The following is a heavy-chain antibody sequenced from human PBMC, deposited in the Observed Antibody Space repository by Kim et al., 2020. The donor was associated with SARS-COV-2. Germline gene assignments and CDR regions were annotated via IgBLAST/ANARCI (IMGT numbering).Heavy chain of an antibody. J-gene: IGHJ4*02. V-gene: IGHV3-33*01. Sequence: GGSLRLSCAASGFTFSSYGMHWVRQAPGKGLEWVAVIWYDGSNKYYADSVKGRFTISRDNSKNTLYLQMNSLRAEDTAVYYCARDGYGDYGRALDYWGQGTLVTVSS. CDR3: ARDGYGDYGRALDY. CDR2: IWYDGSNK. D-gene: IGHD4-17*01. CDR1: GFTFSSYG.